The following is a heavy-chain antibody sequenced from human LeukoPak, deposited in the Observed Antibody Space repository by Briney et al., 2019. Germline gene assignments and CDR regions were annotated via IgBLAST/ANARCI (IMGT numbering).Heavy chain of an antibody. V-gene: IGHV3-23*01. CDR1: AFTFSSYA. CDR3: AKDRDSSGYHPGN. Sequence: GGSLRLSCAASAFTFSSYAMSWVRQAPGKGLEWVSAISGSGGSTYYADSVKGRFTISRDNSKNTLYLQMNSLRAEDTAVYYCAKDRDSSGYHPGNWGQGTLVTVSS. CDR2: ISGSGGST. J-gene: IGHJ4*02. D-gene: IGHD3-22*01.